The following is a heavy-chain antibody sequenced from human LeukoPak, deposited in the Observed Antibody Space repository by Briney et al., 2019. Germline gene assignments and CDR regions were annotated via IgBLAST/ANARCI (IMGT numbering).Heavy chain of an antibody. V-gene: IGHV3-9*01. Sequence: PGGSLRLSCAASGFTFDGYAMHWVRQAPGKGLEWVSSITWNSGSIGYADSVKGRFTISRDNAKNSLYLQMNSLRAEDTALYYCAKDMPYYDRSGSFDYWGQGTLVTVSS. CDR2: ITWNSGSI. CDR3: AKDMPYYDRSGSFDY. J-gene: IGHJ4*02. D-gene: IGHD3-22*01. CDR1: GFTFDGYA.